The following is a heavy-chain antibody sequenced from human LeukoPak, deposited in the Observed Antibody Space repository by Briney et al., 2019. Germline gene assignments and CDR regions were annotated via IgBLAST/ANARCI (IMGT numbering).Heavy chain of an antibody. D-gene: IGHD2-2*01. Sequence: SETLSLTCTVSGGSISSYYWSWIRQPPGKGLEWIGYIYYSGSTKYNPSLKSRVTISVDTSKNQFSLKLTSVTAADTAVYYCARDAVVPASLLDYWGQGTLVTVSS. CDR1: GGSISSYY. J-gene: IGHJ4*02. CDR2: IYYSGST. CDR3: ARDAVVPASLLDY. V-gene: IGHV4-59*12.